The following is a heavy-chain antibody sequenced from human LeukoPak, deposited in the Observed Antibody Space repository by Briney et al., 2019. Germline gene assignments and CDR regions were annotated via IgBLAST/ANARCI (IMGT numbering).Heavy chain of an antibody. J-gene: IGHJ4*02. CDR3: ARDGDFDF. CDR1: GFTFDDYA. V-gene: IGHV3-9*01. CDR2: ISSNSGSI. Sequence: GGSLRLSCAASGFTFDDYAMHWVRQAPGKGLEWVSGISSNSGSIGYADSVKGRFTISRDNAKNSLYLQMNSLRVEDTAVYYCARDGDFDFWGQGIQVTVSS.